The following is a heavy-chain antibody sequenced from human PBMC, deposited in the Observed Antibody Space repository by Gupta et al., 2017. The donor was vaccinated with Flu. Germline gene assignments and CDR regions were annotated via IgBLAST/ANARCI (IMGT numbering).Heavy chain of an antibody. J-gene: IGHJ6*02. D-gene: IGHD1-26*01. CDR1: GFMFNSFA. V-gene: IGHV3-21*06. CDR2: VSLTSIYI. Sequence: EVQLVESGGGLVKPGESLRLSCSASGFMFNSFAMNWVRQAPGKGLEWVAYVSLTSIYIDYADSVKGRFTISRDNAGNTWHLQMNRLRVEDTAVYYCARDRGHSQALGMDVWGQGATVIVSS. CDR3: ARDRGHSQALGMDV.